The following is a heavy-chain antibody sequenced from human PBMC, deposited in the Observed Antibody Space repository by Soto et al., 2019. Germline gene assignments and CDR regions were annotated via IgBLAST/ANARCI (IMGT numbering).Heavy chain of an antibody. CDR1: GFPFSNYW. D-gene: IGHD6-19*01. CDR2: INSDGSRT. J-gene: IGHJ5*02. CDR3: ARGGSVAGTSNWFDP. V-gene: IGHV3-74*01. Sequence: EGQLVESGGGLVQPGGSLRFSCAASGFPFSNYWMHWVRQAPGKGLVWVSRINSDGSRTNYADSVKGRFTISRDYAKNTLYLQMNSLTAEDTAVYYCARGGSVAGTSNWFDPWGQGALVTVSS.